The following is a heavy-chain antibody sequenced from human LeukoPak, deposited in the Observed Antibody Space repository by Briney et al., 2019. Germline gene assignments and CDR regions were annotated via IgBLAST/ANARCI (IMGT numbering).Heavy chain of an antibody. CDR3: ARDRSIVVVTAIPGY. J-gene: IGHJ4*02. V-gene: IGHV3-30-3*01. D-gene: IGHD2-21*02. CDR1: GFTFSSYA. Sequence: GGSLRLSCAASGFTFSSYAMHWVGQAPGKGLEWVAVISYDGSNKYYADSVKGRFTISRDNSKNTLYLQMNSLRAEDTAVYYCARDRSIVVVTAIPGYWGQATLVTVSS. CDR2: ISYDGSNK.